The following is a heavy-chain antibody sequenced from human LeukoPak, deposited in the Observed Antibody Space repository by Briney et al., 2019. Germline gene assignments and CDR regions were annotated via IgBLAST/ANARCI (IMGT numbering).Heavy chain of an antibody. CDR1: GYTFTSYY. CDR2: INPSGGST. CDR3: ARGEWELLIDY. V-gene: IGHV1-46*01. D-gene: IGHD1-26*01. J-gene: IGHJ4*02. Sequence: ASVKVSCKASGYTFTSYYMHWVRQAPGQGLEWMGIINPSGGSTSYAQKFQGRVTMTRDMSTSTVYMELSRLRSEDTAVYYCARGEWELLIDYWGQGTLVTVSS.